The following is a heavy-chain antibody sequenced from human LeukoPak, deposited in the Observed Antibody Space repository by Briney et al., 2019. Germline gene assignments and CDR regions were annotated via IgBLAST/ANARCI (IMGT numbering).Heavy chain of an antibody. V-gene: IGHV4-34*01. D-gene: IGHD3-9*01. CDR3: ARVLGSQGDILNGRESNWFDP. Sequence: SETLSLTCAVYGGSFSGYYWSWIRQPPGKGLEWIGEINHSGSTNYNPSLKNQGTISVDTSKDQFTLKLSSVTAADTAVYYCARVLGSQGDILNGRESNWFDPWGQGTLVTVSS. CDR1: GGSFSGYY. J-gene: IGHJ5*02. CDR2: INHSGST.